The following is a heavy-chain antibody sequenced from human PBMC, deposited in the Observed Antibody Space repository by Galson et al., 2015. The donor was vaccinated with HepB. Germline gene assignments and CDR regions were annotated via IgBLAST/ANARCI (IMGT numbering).Heavy chain of an antibody. CDR3: ARSQWELPALDI. Sequence: SVKVSCKASGYSFTNYAIHWVRQAPGQGLEWMAWINTNTGNPTYAQGFTGRFVFSLDTSVSRAHLQISSLKVEDTAIYYCARSQWELPALDIWGQGTMGTVSS. V-gene: IGHV7-4-1*02. D-gene: IGHD3-10*01. J-gene: IGHJ3*02. CDR1: GYSFTNYA. CDR2: INTNTGNP.